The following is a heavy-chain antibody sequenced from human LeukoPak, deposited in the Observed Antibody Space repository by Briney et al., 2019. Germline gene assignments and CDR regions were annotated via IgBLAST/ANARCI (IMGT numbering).Heavy chain of an antibody. Sequence: ASVKVSCRASGYTFTTYAINWVRQAPGQGLEYMGWIRTNTGSPTYAQGFTGRFVFSLDTSVNTAYLQISSLKAEDTAVYYCAKDLDPAAFDIWGQGTMVTVSS. CDR1: GYTFTTYA. V-gene: IGHV7-4-1*02. CDR3: AKDLDPAAFDI. J-gene: IGHJ3*02. CDR2: IRTNTGSP.